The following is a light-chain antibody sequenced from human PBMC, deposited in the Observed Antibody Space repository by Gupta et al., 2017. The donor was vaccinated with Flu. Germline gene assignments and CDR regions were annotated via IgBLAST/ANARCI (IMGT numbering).Light chain of an antibody. Sequence: QSALTQPPSASGSPGQSITISCTGTSSDIGAYNYVSWHQPTSGKAPNLIIDDVTKRPSGVPVRFSGSKAGTTATLTLSGLQAEDEGDYYCSSQTGSETFVFGTGPAVTVL. V-gene: IGLV2-8*01. CDR2: DVT. CDR1: SSDIGAYNY. J-gene: IGLJ1*01. CDR3: SSQTGSETFV.